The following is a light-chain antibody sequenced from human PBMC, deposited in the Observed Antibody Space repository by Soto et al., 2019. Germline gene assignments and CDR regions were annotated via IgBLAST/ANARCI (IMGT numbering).Light chain of an antibody. J-gene: IGKJ1*01. Sequence: EIVLTQSPATLSLSPGERATLSCRASQSVSSYLACYQQKPGQSPRLLIYGASTRATGMPARFSGSGSGTEFTLTITSLQSEDFAVYFCQQYSNWPRTFGQRTKVDIK. V-gene: IGKV3-15*01. CDR2: GAS. CDR1: QSVSSY. CDR3: QQYSNWPRT.